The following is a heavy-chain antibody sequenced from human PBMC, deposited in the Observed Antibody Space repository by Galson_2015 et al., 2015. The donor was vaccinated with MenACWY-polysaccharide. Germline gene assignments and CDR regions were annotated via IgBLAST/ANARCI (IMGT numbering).Heavy chain of an antibody. J-gene: IGHJ6*02. Sequence: SLRISCAASGFTFSTNSMNWVRRAPGKGLEWISYIGSTTSRGPGNIYYADSETGRFTISRYDAQTTLYLQTHNLRAEDEALYYCAVGGTTVTQQFHYYGLDVWGQGTTVTVSS. CDR1: GFTFSTNS. D-gene: IGHD4-17*01. CDR3: AVGGTTVTQQFHYYGLDV. V-gene: IGHV3-48*01. CDR2: IGSTTSRGPGNI.